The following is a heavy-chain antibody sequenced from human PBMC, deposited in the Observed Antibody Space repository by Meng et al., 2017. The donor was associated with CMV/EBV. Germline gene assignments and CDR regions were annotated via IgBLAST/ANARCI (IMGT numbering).Heavy chain of an antibody. CDR1: GVTFSSYA. J-gene: IGHJ5*02. D-gene: IGHD2-15*01. CDR3: ARELLPSRFDP. CDR2: IIPILDIA. Sequence: SSTASGVTFSSYALSWVRQAPGQGLEWMGGIIPILDIANYAQKFQGRVTITADKSTSTAYMELSSLRSEDTAVYYCARELLPSRFDPWGQGTLVTVSS. V-gene: IGHV1-69*10.